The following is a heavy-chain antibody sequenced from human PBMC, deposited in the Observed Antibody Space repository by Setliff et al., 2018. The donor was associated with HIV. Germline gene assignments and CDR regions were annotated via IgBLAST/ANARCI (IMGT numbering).Heavy chain of an antibody. CDR1: GGSLSPYY. V-gene: IGHV4-4*07. Sequence: PSETLSLTCSVSGGSLSPYYWTWIRQPAGKGLEWLGRIYPTGSTIHNPSLRSRVTMSVDTSKNQFSLNLSSVTAADTAMYYCARASYSYDSTGYLYWGQGTLVTVSS. CDR2: IYPTGST. CDR3: ARASYSYDSTGYLY. D-gene: IGHD3-22*01. J-gene: IGHJ4*02.